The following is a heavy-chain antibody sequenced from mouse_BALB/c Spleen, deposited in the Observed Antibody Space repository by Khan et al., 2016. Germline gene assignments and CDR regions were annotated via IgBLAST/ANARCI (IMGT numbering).Heavy chain of an antibody. CDR1: GFTFSSYA. J-gene: IGHJ2*01. V-gene: IGHV5-6-5*01. D-gene: IGHD1-1*01. Sequence: EVELVESGGGLVKPGGSLKLSCAASGFTFSSYAMSWVRQTPEKRLEWVASISSCGNTFYPDSLKGRFTISRDNSRNILYLPMSSLRSEDTAMYYCTSGVTTVVDDFDDWGQGTTLTVSS. CDR3: TSGVTTVVDDFDD. CDR2: ISSCGNT.